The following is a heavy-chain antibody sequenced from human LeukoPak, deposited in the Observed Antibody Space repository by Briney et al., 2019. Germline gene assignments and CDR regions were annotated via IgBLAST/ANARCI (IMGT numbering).Heavy chain of an antibody. CDR1: GGSFSGYY. Sequence: PSETLSLTCAVYGGSFSGYYWSWIRQPPGKGLEWIGEISHSGSTNYNPSLKSRVTISIDTSKNQFSLKLSSVTAADTAVYYCARHLRRLYYYYGMDVWGQGTTVTVSS. V-gene: IGHV4-34*01. CDR3: ARHLRRLYYYYGMDV. CDR2: ISHSGST. D-gene: IGHD4-17*01. J-gene: IGHJ6*02.